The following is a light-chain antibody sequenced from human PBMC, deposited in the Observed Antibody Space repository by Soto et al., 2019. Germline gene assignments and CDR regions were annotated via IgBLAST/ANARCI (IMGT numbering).Light chain of an antibody. J-gene: IGKJ1*01. CDR2: DAS. CDR3: QQYNNWPQT. Sequence: ETMITQSPDTLSVSLGERATLSCRASQSLRSSLAWYQQKPGQAPRVLIYDASTRDTGIPARFSGSGSGTDFTLTISGLQSEDFEVYYCQQYNNWPQTFGQGTKVDIK. V-gene: IGKV3D-15*01. CDR1: QSLRSS.